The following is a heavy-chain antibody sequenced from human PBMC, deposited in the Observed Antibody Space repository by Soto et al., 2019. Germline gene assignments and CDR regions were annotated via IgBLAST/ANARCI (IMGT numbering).Heavy chain of an antibody. CDR2: IYPGDSTT. Sequence: GESLKISCKGSGYTFASYWIGWVRQMPGKGLEWMGIIYPGDSTTKYSPSFQGQVSISADKSISTAYLQWSSLTASDTAMYYCARSERGTNDYWGQGTLVTVSS. J-gene: IGHJ4*02. V-gene: IGHV5-51*01. D-gene: IGHD1-7*01. CDR3: ARSERGTNDY. CDR1: GYTFASYW.